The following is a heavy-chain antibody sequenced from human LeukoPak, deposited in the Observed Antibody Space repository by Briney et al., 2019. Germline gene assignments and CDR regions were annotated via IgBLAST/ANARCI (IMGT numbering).Heavy chain of an antibody. CDR2: IIPIFGTA. Sequence: GASVKVSCKASGGTFSSYAISWVRQAPGQGLEWMGGIIPIFGTANYAQKFQGRVTITADESTSTAYMELSSLRSEDTAVYYCASSILGEEDYWGQGTLVTVSS. J-gene: IGHJ4*02. D-gene: IGHD3-10*01. V-gene: IGHV1-69*13. CDR1: GGTFSSYA. CDR3: ASSILGEEDY.